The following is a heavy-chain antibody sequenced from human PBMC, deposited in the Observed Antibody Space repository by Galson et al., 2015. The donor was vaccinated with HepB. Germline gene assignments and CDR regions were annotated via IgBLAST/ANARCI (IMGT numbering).Heavy chain of an antibody. CDR3: ARDDCSSTSCYFAFDI. CDR1: GYTFTSYA. Sequence: SVKVSCKASGYTFTSYAMHWVRQAPGQRLEWMGWINAGNGNTKYSQKFQGRVTITRDTSASTAYMELCSLRSEDTAVYYCARDDCSSTSCYFAFDIWGQGTMVTVSS. D-gene: IGHD2-2*01. V-gene: IGHV1-3*01. J-gene: IGHJ3*02. CDR2: INAGNGNT.